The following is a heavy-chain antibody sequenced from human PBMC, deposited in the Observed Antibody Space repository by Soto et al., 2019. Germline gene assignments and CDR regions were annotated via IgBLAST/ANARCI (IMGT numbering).Heavy chain of an antibody. J-gene: IGHJ4*02. CDR2: IYWDDDK. CDR3: AHRGDAVVPAANFDY. V-gene: IGHV2-5*02. D-gene: IGHD2-2*01. CDR1: GFSLTTSGVG. Sequence: QITLKESGPTLVKPTQTLTLACSFSGFSLTTSGVGVGWLRQPPGKALEWLALIYWDDDKRYSPSLKSRLTITKVTSKNQVVLSMTNMDPVDTGTYYCAHRGDAVVPAANFDYWGQGTLVTVSA.